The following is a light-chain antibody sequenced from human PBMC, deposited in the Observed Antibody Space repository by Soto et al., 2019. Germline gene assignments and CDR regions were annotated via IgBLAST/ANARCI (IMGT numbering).Light chain of an antibody. CDR2: DSS. CDR1: QTIDRH. V-gene: IGKV1-39*01. Sequence: DIQLTQSPSSLSASAGDRVTITCRASQTIDRHLHWYQQKPGEPPKLLIYDSSSLQGGVPSRFSGSGSGTDFTLTISSVQPEDSATYYCRQSYNTPVSFGPGTKVHI. J-gene: IGKJ3*01. CDR3: RQSYNTPVS.